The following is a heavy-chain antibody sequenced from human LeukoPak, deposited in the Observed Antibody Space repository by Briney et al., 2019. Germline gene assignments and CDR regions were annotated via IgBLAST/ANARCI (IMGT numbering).Heavy chain of an antibody. V-gene: IGHV1-2*02. CDR3: ARAVVPPATWFDP. Sequence: GASVKVSCKASGNTXTGYYMHWVRQAPGQGLEWMGWINPNSGGTNYAQRFEGRVTMTRDTSISTAYMELSRLRSDDTAVYYCARAVVPPATWFDPWGQGTLVTVSS. CDR2: INPNSGGT. D-gene: IGHD4-23*01. J-gene: IGHJ5*02. CDR1: GNTXTGYY.